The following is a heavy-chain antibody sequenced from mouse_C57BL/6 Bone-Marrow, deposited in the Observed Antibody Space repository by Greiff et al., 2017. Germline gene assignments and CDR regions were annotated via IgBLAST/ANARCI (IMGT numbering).Heavy chain of an antibody. D-gene: IGHD4-1*01. CDR3: ARQVWAWFAY. V-gene: IGHV5-6*01. CDR1: GFTFSSYG. CDR2: ISSGGSYT. J-gene: IGHJ3*01. Sequence: EVHLVESGGDLVKPGGSLKLSCAASGFTFSSYGMSWVRQTPDKRLEWVATISSGGSYTSYPDSVKGRFTISRDNAKNTLYLQMSSLKSEDTAMYYCARQVWAWFAYWGQGTLVTVSA.